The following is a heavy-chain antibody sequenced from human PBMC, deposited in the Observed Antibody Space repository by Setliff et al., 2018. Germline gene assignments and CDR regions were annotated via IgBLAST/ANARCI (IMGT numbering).Heavy chain of an antibody. CDR1: GGSFSGYY. CDR2: INHSGST. Sequence: TLSLTCAVYGGSFSGYYWSWIRQPPGKGLEWIGEINHSGSTNYNPSLKSRVTISVDTSKNQFSLKLSSVTAADTAVYYCARDPGWFGELSSHFDYWGQGTLVTVSS. CDR3: ARDPGWFGELSSHFDY. V-gene: IGHV4-34*01. J-gene: IGHJ4*02. D-gene: IGHD3-10*01.